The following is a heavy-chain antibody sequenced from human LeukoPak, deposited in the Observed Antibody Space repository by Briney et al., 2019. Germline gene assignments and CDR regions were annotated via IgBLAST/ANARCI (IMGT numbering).Heavy chain of an antibody. CDR2: MNPNSGNT. CDR3: ARAPMGYSSSSFDY. D-gene: IGHD6-6*01. J-gene: IGHJ4*02. CDR1: GYTFTSYD. V-gene: IGHV1-8*02. Sequence: GASVKVSCKASGYTFTSYDINWVRQATGQGLEWMGWMNPNSGNTGYAQKFQGRVTMTRDMSTSTVYMELSSLRSEDTAVYYCARAPMGYSSSSFDYWGQGTLVTVSS.